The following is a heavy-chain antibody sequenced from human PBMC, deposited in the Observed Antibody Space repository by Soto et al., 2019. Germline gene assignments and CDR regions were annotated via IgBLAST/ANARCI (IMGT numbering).Heavy chain of an antibody. CDR1: GFTFSSYS. V-gene: IGHV3-21*01. Sequence: GGSLRLSCAASGFTFSSYSMDWVRQAPGKGLEWVSSISSSSSYIYYADSVKGRFTISRDNAKNSLYLQMNSLRTEDTTVYYCARDAGTIFGVVTSYYYGMDVWGQGTTVTVS. CDR2: ISSSSSYI. CDR3: ARDAGTIFGVVTSYYYGMDV. J-gene: IGHJ6*02. D-gene: IGHD3-3*01.